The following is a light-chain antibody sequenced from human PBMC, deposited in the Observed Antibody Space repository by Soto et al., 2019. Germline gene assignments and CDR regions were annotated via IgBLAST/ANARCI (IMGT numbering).Light chain of an antibody. Sequence: DIVMTQSPATLSVSPGERATLSCRASQSVSSNLAWYQQKPGQSPRLLIYGASTRATGIPARFSGSGSGTEFTLTISSLQSEDSAVYYCQQHNNWITFGQGTRLEIK. J-gene: IGKJ5*01. CDR1: QSVSSN. CDR2: GAS. V-gene: IGKV3-15*01. CDR3: QQHNNWIT.